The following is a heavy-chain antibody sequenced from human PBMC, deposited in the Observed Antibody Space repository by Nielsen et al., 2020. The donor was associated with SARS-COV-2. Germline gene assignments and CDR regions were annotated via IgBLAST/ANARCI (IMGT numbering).Heavy chain of an antibody. CDR2: IDPSDSYT. D-gene: IGHD3-9*01. Sequence: GGSLRLSCKGSGYSFTSYWISWVRQMPGKGLEWMGRIDPSDSYTNYSPSFQGHVTISADKSISTAYLQWSSLKASDTAMYYCARNDILTGYSPDYWGQGTLVTVSS. V-gene: IGHV5-10-1*01. J-gene: IGHJ4*02. CDR1: GYSFTSYW. CDR3: ARNDILTGYSPDY.